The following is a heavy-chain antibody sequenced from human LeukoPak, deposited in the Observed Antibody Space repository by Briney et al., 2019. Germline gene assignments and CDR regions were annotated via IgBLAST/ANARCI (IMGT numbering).Heavy chain of an antibody. CDR1: GFTFSSYG. V-gene: IGHV3-30*02. CDR3: AKDPARGQLGIFDY. J-gene: IGHJ4*02. CDR2: IRYDGSNK. Sequence: GGSLRLSCAASGFTFSSYGMHWVRQAPGKGLEWVAFIRYDGSNKYYADSVKGRFTISRDNSKNTLYLQMNSLRAEDTAVYYCAKDPARGQLGIFDYWGQGTLVTVSS. D-gene: IGHD6-6*01.